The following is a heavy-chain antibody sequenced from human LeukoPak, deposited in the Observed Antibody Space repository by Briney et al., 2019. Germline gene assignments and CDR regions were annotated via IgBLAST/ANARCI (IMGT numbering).Heavy chain of an antibody. CDR2: ISGSGAST. V-gene: IGHV3-23*01. CDR1: GFTFSDYA. D-gene: IGHD1-26*01. Sequence: GGSLRLSCAASGFTFSDYAMTWVRQAPGKGLEWVSSISGSGASTYYADSVKGRFTISRDISKNTLYLQMSSLRAEDAAVYYCAKGEGACYYYGVDVWGQGTTVTVSS. J-gene: IGHJ6*02. CDR3: AKGEGACYYYGVDV.